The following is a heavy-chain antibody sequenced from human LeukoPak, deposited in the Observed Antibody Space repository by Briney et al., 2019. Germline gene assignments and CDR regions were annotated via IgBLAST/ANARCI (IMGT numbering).Heavy chain of an antibody. J-gene: IGHJ5*02. CDR3: ATLNFYYDSSGYYLNPPVDWFDP. CDR1: GYTLTELS. Sequence: ASVKVSCKVSGYTLTELSMHWVRQAPGKGPEWMGGFDPEDGETIYAQKFQGRVTMTEDTSTDTAYMELSSLRSEDTAVYYCATLNFYYDSSGYYLNPPVDWFDPWGQGTLVTVSS. V-gene: IGHV1-24*01. CDR2: FDPEDGET. D-gene: IGHD3-22*01.